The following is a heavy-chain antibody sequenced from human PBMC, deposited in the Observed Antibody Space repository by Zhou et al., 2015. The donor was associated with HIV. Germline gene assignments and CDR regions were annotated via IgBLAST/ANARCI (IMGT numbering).Heavy chain of an antibody. D-gene: IGHD2-2*03. V-gene: IGHV1-69*01. Sequence: QVQLVQSGAEVKKPGSSVKVSCKASGGTFSSYAISWVRQAPGQGLEWMGGIIPIFGTANYAQKFQGRVTITADESTSTAYMELSSLRSEDTAVYYCARVLDIVVVPAARPDYYYGMDVWGQGTTVTVSS. J-gene: IGHJ6*02. CDR2: IIPIFGTA. CDR1: GGTFSSYA. CDR3: ARVLDIVVVPAARPDYYYGMDV.